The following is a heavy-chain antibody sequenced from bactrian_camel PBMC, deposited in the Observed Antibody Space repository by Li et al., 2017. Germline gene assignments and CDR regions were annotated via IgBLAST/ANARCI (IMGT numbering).Heavy chain of an antibody. J-gene: IGHJ7*01. Sequence: HVQLVESGGGSVQAGGSLRLSCVASGYVYNWDCMGWFRQSPGKEREGVATIDSNGRRSCADSVEGRFTISKDNAKNTLYLEMEVLEPNDTAKYYCATTAFWYGEPCTSENESLMDYWGTGTQVTVS. CDR2: IDSNGRR. D-gene: IGHD6*01. CDR1: GYVYNWDC. V-gene: IGHV3S53*01.